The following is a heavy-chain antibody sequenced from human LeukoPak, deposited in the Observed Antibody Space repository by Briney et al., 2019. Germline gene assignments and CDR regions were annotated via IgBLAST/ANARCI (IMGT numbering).Heavy chain of an antibody. CDR1: GGTFSSYA. V-gene: IGHV1-69*01. CDR3: ARDRGIAVAGGTGNFDY. CDR2: IIPIFGTA. Sequence: ATVKVSCKASGGTFSSYAISWVRQAPGQGLEWMGGIIPIFGTANYAQQFQGRVTITADESTSTAYMELSSLRSEDTAVYYCARDRGIAVAGGTGNFDYWGQGTLVTVSS. J-gene: IGHJ4*02. D-gene: IGHD6-19*01.